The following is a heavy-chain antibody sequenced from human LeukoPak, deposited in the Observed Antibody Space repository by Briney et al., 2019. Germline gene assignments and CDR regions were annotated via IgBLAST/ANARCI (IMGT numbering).Heavy chain of an antibody. Sequence: SETLSLTCAVYGGSFSGYYWSWIRQPPGKGLEWIGEINHSGSTNYNPSLKSRVTISVDTSKNQSSLKLSSVTAADTAVYYCARGSRAYFDYWGQGTLVTVSS. CDR1: GGSFSGYY. J-gene: IGHJ4*02. V-gene: IGHV4-34*01. CDR3: ARGSRAYFDY. CDR2: INHSGST.